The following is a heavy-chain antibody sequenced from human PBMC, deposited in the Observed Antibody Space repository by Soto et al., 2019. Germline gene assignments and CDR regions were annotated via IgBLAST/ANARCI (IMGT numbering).Heavy chain of an antibody. Sequence: EVQLLESGGGLVQPGGSLRLSCAASGFTFSSYAMSWVRQAPGKGLEWVSAISGSGGSTYYADSVKGRFTISRDNSKNTLYLQMKSLRAEDTAVYYCAARKLGRYCSGGSCYPIDYWGQGTLVTVSS. J-gene: IGHJ4*02. CDR3: AARKLGRYCSGGSCYPIDY. D-gene: IGHD2-15*01. CDR2: ISGSGGST. CDR1: GFTFSSYA. V-gene: IGHV3-23*01.